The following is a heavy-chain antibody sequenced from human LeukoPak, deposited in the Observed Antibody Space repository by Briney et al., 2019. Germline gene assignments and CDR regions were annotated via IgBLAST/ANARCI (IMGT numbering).Heavy chain of an antibody. CDR2: ISYDGTIT. V-gene: IGHV3-30*04. CDR3: VGIRYFDWSSSGF. Sequence: GGPLRLSCAASGFAFSAYSMHWVRQAPGRGLDWVAIISYDGTITHYADSVKGRFTISRDNSKNTMYLQMNSLRAEDTAMYYCVGIRYFDWSSSGFWGQGTLVTVSS. CDR1: GFAFSAYS. D-gene: IGHD3-9*01. J-gene: IGHJ4*02.